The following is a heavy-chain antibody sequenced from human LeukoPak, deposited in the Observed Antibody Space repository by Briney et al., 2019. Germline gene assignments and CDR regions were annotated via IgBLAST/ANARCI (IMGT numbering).Heavy chain of an antibody. Sequence: GESLKISCKGSGYSFTSYWIGWVRQMPGKGLEWMGIIYPGDSDTRYSPPFQGQVTISADKSISTAYLQWSSLKASDTAMYYCASSYYYDSSGSLAPGYWGQGTLVTVSS. CDR3: ASSYYYDSSGSLAPGY. CDR1: GYSFTSYW. CDR2: IYPGDSDT. D-gene: IGHD3-22*01. V-gene: IGHV5-51*01. J-gene: IGHJ4*02.